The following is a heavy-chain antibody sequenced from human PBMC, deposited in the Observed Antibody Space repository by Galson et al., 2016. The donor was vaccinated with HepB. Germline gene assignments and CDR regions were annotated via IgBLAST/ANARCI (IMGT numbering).Heavy chain of an antibody. CDR1: GFTFSSCA. J-gene: IGHJ4*02. CDR2: ISSNGDET. D-gene: IGHD1-1*01. V-gene: IGHV3-23*05. Sequence: SLRLSCAASGFTFSSCAMSWVRQAPGKGLEWVSSISSNGDETYYADSVKGRFAISRDNSARTLHLQMSSLVAEDTAVYYCAKRPGGTWGPFDYWGQGNLVIVSS. CDR3: AKRPGGTWGPFDY.